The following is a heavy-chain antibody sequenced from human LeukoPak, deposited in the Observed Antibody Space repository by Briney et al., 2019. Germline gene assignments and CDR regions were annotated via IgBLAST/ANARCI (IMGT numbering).Heavy chain of an antibody. D-gene: IGHD3-10*01. J-gene: IGHJ4*02. CDR1: GFTFTGYA. Sequence: PGGSLRLSCSASGFTFTGYAMHWVRQAPGKGLEHVSGINGDGGRAYYVDSVRDKFTISRDNSKNTLYLEMSSLRTEDTAVYYCVKDVDYWSPGSYLGYFDYWGQGILVTVSS. CDR2: INGDGGRA. CDR3: VKDVDYWSPGSYLGYFDY. V-gene: IGHV3-64D*06.